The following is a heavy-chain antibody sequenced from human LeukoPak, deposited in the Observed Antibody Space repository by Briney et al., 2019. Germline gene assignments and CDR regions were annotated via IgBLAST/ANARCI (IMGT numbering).Heavy chain of an antibody. D-gene: IGHD3-3*01. CDR2: ISGYNGNR. CDR1: GYSFTSSG. J-gene: IGHJ5*02. CDR3: ARGAPYYDFWSGYYDYNWFDP. V-gene: IGHV1-18*01. Sequence: GASVKVSCKAFGYSFTSSGISWVRQAPGQGLEWMGWISGYNGNRKYAQKLQGTVTMTTDAPTSIAYRELRSLSSDYTAVYYCARGAPYYDFWSGYYDYNWFDPWGQGTLVTVSS.